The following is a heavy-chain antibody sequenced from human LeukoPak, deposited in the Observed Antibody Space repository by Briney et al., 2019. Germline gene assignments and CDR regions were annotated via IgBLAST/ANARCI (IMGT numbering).Heavy chain of an antibody. Sequence: PSETLSLTCAVSGGSISSYYWSWIRQPPGKGLEWIGYIYYNGSTNYNPSLKSRVTITVDTSKNQFSLKLSSVTAADTAVYYCAGVDKTVFGGYYYMDVWGKGTTVTVSS. V-gene: IGHV4-59*01. CDR3: AGVDKTVFGGYYYMDV. CDR1: GGSISSYY. D-gene: IGHD3-3*01. J-gene: IGHJ6*03. CDR2: IYYNGST.